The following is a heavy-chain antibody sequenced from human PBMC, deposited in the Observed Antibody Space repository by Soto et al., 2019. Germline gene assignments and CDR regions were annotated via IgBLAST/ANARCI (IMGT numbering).Heavy chain of an antibody. CDR2: TSPDENIT. CDR3: ATEGDCSGRAGIFDS. J-gene: IGHJ4*02. V-gene: IGHV3-30*07. CDR1: GFRFSNSI. Sequence: ESGGGVVQPGTSLRLSCAASGFRFSNSIMHWVRQAPGKGLEWVAVTSPDENITVYAQSVKGRFTISRDNSKNTLYLQMNSLRDEDTAVEYGATEGDCSGRAGIFDSWCRGALVTVSS. D-gene: IGHD2-15*01.